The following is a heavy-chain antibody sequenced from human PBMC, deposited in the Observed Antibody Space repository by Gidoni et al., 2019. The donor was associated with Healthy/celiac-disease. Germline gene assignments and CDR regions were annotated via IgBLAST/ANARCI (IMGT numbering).Heavy chain of an antibody. Sequence: EFQLLESGGGLVQPGGSLRLSFASSGFPFCRDAMSWVRRAPGKGVEWVSAISGSGGSTYYADSGKGRFTISRDNSKNTLYLQMNSLRAEDTAVYYCAKQAYGDYEYYFDYWGQGTLVTVSS. J-gene: IGHJ4*02. CDR3: AKQAYGDYEYYFDY. D-gene: IGHD4-17*01. CDR2: ISGSGGST. CDR1: GFPFCRDA. V-gene: IGHV3-23*01.